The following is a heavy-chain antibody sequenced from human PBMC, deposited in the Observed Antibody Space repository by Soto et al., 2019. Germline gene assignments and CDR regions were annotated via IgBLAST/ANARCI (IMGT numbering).Heavy chain of an antibody. J-gene: IGHJ6*02. Sequence: QVQLVQSGAEVKKPGSSVKVSCKASGGTFSSYAISWVRQAPGQGLEWMGGIIPIFGTANYAQKFQGRVTITADESTSTAYMELSSLRSEDTAVYYCASSRIAVADNYYYYGMDVWGQGTTVTVSS. D-gene: IGHD6-19*01. CDR3: ASSRIAVADNYYYYGMDV. CDR2: IIPIFGTA. CDR1: GGTFSSYA. V-gene: IGHV1-69*01.